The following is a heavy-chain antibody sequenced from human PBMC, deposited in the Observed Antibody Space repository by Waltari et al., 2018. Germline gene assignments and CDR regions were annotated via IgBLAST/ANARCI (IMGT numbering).Heavy chain of an antibody. CDR2: IKQDGNKK. CDR1: GFSFSNYW. D-gene: IGHD1-26*01. CDR3: ARDWEGERPNFDY. Sequence: EVQLVESGGGLVEPGGSLRLSCVASGFSFSNYWMSWVRQAPGKGLEWVAEIKQDGNKKYYVGSVKGRFTISRDKAKNSVYLQMNSLRPEDTAVYYCARDWEGERPNFDYWGQGTLVTVSS. V-gene: IGHV3-7*04. J-gene: IGHJ4*02.